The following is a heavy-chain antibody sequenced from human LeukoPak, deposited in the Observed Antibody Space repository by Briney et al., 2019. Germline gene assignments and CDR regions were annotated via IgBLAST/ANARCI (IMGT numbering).Heavy chain of an antibody. V-gene: IGHV4-59*08. Sequence: SETLSLTCTVSGGSISSYYWSWIRQPPGKGLEWIGYIYYSGSTNYNPSLKSRVTISVDTSKNQFSLKLSSVTAADTAVYYCARLRGNRFDPWGQGTLVTVSS. J-gene: IGHJ5*02. CDR3: ARLRGNRFDP. CDR2: IYYSGST. CDR1: GGSISSYY. D-gene: IGHD3-10*01.